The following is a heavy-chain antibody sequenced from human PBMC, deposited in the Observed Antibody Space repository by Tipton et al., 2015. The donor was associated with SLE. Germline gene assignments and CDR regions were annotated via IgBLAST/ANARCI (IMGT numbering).Heavy chain of an antibody. D-gene: IGHD3-10*01. CDR3: ARDRGYYFDY. V-gene: IGHV3-30*19. J-gene: IGHJ4*02. CDR1: GFTFSSYG. Sequence: SLRLSCAASGFTFSSYGMHWVRQAPGKGLGWVAVIWYDGSNKYYADSVKGRFTISRDNSKNTLYLQMNSLRAEDTAVYYCARDRGYYFDYWGQGTLVTVSS. CDR2: IWYDGSNK.